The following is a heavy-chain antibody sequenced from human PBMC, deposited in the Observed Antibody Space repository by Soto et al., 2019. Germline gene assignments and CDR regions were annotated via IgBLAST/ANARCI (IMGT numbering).Heavy chain of an antibody. V-gene: IGHV4-30-4*01. Sequence: QVQLQESGPGLVKPSQTLSLTCTVSGGSISSGDYYWSWFRQPPGKGLEWIGYIYYSGNTYYNPSLKSRVAIPVDTSKNQFSLKRSSVTAADTAVYYCARLDVRSGYSDFWGQGSLVTVSS. J-gene: IGHJ4*02. CDR3: ARLDVRSGYSDF. CDR2: IYYSGNT. D-gene: IGHD5-12*01. CDR1: GGSISSGDYY.